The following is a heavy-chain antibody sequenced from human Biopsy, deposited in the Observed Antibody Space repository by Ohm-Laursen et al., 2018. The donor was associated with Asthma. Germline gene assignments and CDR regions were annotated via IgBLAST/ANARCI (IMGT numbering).Heavy chain of an antibody. Sequence: SLRLSCAASGFTFDDYAMHWVRQAPGKGLEWVSGISWNSGSIGYADSVKGRFTISRDNAKNSLYLQMNSLRAKDTALYYCAKDSSGYYLNYFDYWGQGTLVTVSS. V-gene: IGHV3-9*01. CDR2: ISWNSGSI. CDR1: GFTFDDYA. CDR3: AKDSSGYYLNYFDY. J-gene: IGHJ4*02. D-gene: IGHD3-22*01.